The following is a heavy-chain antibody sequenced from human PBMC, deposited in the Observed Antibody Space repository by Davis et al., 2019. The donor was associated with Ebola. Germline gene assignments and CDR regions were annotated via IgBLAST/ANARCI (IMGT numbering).Heavy chain of an antibody. V-gene: IGHV1-69*13. CDR1: GYTFTSYG. J-gene: IGHJ3*02. Sequence: SVKVSCKASGYTFTSYGISWVRQAPGQGLEWMGGIIPIFGTANYAQKFQGRITITADESTSTAYMELSSLRSEDTAVYYCARAFGVSYYDSSGYWDAFDIWGQGTMVTVSS. D-gene: IGHD3-22*01. CDR3: ARAFGVSYYDSSGYWDAFDI. CDR2: IIPIFGTA.